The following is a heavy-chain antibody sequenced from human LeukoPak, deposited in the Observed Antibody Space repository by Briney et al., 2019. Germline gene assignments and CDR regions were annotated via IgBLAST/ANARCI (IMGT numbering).Heavy chain of an antibody. J-gene: IGHJ4*02. Sequence: TGGSLSRSGAASGFMFNNNDRHRVRQAPGKGLEWVAVISYDGSNKYYTDSVRGRFTISRDNSNNTLYLQMNSLRPDDTAMYYCVKGSSRRYYFAYWGQGTLVTVSS. CDR3: VKGSSRRYYFAY. V-gene: IGHV3-30*03. CDR2: ISYDGSNK. D-gene: IGHD3-10*01. CDR1: GFMFNNND.